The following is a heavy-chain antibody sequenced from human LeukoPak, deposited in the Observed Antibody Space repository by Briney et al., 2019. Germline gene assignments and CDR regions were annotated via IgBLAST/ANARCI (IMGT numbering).Heavy chain of an antibody. J-gene: IGHJ5*02. CDR2: IYHSGST. V-gene: IGHV4-30-2*01. CDR1: GGSISSGGYS. CDR3: ARVPYGSGENWFDP. D-gene: IGHD3-10*01. Sequence: SETLSLTCAVSGGSISSGGYSWSWIRQPPGKGLEWIGYIYHSGSTYYNPSLKSRVTISVDRSKNQFSLKLSSVTAADTAVHYCARVPYGSGENWFDPWGQGALVTVSS.